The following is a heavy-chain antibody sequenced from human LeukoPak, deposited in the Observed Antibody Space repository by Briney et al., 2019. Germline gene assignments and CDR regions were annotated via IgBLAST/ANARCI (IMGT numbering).Heavy chain of an antibody. CDR2: FHYSGST. D-gene: IGHD6-6*01. CDR3: ARLGDSSSRLYYFDY. V-gene: IGHV4-59*08. CDR1: GGSISGYY. J-gene: IGHJ4*02. Sequence: SSETLSLTCTVSGGSISGYYWSWVRQSPGKGLEWIGYFHYSGSTNYNPSLKSRVTISVDTSKNQFSLKLSSVTAADTAVYYCARLGDSSSRLYYFDYWGQGTLVTVSS.